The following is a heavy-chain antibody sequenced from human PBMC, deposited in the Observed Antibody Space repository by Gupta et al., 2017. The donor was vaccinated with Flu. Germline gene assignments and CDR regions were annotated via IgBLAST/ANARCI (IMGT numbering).Heavy chain of an antibody. Sequence: EVHLVESAGDLVQPGGCLRQPCVLSVFTFSDAQMNCIRQDPGKGLEWIAYIGSGGNTDYADSVRGRFTISRDNARDSLFLQMNSLRDEDTALYYCARDLNGAFILWGQGAQVTVSS. CDR2: IGSGGNT. D-gene: IGHD2-8*01. J-gene: IGHJ4*02. CDR3: ARDLNGAFIL. CDR1: VFTFSDAQ. V-gene: IGHV3-48*02.